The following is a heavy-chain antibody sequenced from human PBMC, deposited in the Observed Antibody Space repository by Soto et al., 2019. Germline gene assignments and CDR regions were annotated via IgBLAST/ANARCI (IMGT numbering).Heavy chain of an antibody. CDR3: ARTDGDFYGLDV. Sequence: EVQLVESGGGLVQPGGSLRLSCEASGFTFRNYDMHWVRQGTGKGLEWVSGISAAGDPDYADSVEGRFTISRENAQNSFFLQMNSLRVGVTAVYYCARTDGDFYGLDVWGEGTTVIVSS. V-gene: IGHV3-13*05. CDR1: GFTFRNYD. CDR2: ISAAGDP. J-gene: IGHJ6*04.